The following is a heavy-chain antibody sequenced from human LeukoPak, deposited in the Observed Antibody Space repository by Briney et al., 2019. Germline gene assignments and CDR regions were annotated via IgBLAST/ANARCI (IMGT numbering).Heavy chain of an antibody. J-gene: IGHJ4*02. CDR1: GFTFSSYG. D-gene: IGHD3-10*01. CDR3: AKDLDETYYYALTDY. CDR2: ISYDGSNK. V-gene: IGHV3-30*18. Sequence: PGGSLRLSCAASGFTFSSYGMRWVRQAPGKGLEWVAVISYDGSNKYYADSVKGRFTISRDNSKNTLYLQMNSLRAEDTAVYYCAKDLDETYYYALTDYWGQGTLVTVSS.